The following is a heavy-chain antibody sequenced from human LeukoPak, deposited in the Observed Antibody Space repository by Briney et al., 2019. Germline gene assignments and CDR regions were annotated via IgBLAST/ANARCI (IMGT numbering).Heavy chain of an antibody. CDR2: ISNDGGNR. CDR1: GFTFSSYG. CDR3: AKVPLLGSSY. V-gene: IGHV3-30*18. Sequence: GGSLRLSCSASGFTFSSYGMHWVRQAPGKGLEWVAVISNDGGNRHYADSVKGRLTISRDNSKNALYLQMNSLRAEDTAVYYCAKVPLLGSSYWGQGTLVTVSS. D-gene: IGHD2/OR15-2a*01. J-gene: IGHJ4*02.